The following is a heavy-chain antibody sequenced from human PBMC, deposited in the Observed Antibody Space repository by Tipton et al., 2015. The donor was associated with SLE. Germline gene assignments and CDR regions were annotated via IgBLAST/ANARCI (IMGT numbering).Heavy chain of an antibody. D-gene: IGHD3-3*01. CDR2: ISSSGSTI. Sequence: SLRLSCVVSGFSVSTNYMNWVRQAPGKGLEWVSYISSSGSTIYYADSVKGRFTISRDNAKNSLYLQMNSLRAEDTAVYYCASSGNYDFWSGYNWFDPWGQGTLVTVSS. J-gene: IGHJ5*02. CDR3: ASSGNYDFWSGYNWFDP. CDR1: GFSVSTNY. V-gene: IGHV3-48*03.